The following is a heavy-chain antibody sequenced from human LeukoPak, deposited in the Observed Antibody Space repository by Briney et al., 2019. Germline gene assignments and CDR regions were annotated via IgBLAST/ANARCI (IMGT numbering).Heavy chain of an antibody. CDR3: ARDTGTDYFDY. CDR1: GFTFSSYA. V-gene: IGHV3-30-3*01. CDR2: ISYDGSNK. D-gene: IGHD2-8*02. J-gene: IGHJ4*02. Sequence: PGGPLRLSCAASGFTFSSYAMHWVRQAPGKGLEWLAVISYDGSNKYYADSVKGRFTISRDNSKNTLYLQMNSLRAEDTAVYYCARDTGTDYFDYWGQGTLVTVSS.